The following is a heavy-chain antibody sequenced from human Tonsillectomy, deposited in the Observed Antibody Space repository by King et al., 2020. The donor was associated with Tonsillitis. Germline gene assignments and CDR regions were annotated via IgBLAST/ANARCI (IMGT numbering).Heavy chain of an antibody. CDR3: TRVGSLEGSLSVY. CDR1: GYTFTSYG. CDR2: IRNSNGNT. V-gene: IGHV1-18*01. Sequence: VQMVESGAEVKKPGASVKVSCKASGYTFTSYGISWVRQAPGQGLEWMGWIRNSNGNTNYAQKLQGRVTMTTDTSTSTAYMELRSLRSDDTAVYYCTRVGSLEGSLSVYWGQGTLVTVSS. D-gene: IGHD3-16*02. J-gene: IGHJ4*02.